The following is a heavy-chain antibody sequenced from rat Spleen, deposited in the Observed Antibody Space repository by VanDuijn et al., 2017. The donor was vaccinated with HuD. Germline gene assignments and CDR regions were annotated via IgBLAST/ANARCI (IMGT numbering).Heavy chain of an antibody. J-gene: IGHJ3*01. CDR3: ARGYGGYSELGGFAY. D-gene: IGHD1-11*01. CDR1: GFSLTSYN. V-gene: IGHV2-30*01. Sequence: QVQLKESGPGLVQPSQTLSLTCTVSGFSLTSYNVHWVRQPTGKGLEWMGVIWTGGGKDNNSARKSRLSISRDNAKSQLFLKMNSLQTEDIATYYCARGYGGYSELGGFAYWGQGTLVTVSS. CDR2: IWTGGGK.